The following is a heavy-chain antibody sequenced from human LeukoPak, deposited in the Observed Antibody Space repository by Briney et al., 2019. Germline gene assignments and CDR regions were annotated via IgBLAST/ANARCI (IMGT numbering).Heavy chain of an antibody. CDR2: IYHSGTP. D-gene: IGHD6-13*01. CDR3: ARDNIPVAGTGLSWFDP. Sequence: SETLSLTCTVSGGALSSGGYYWTWIRQPPGTGLEWIGNIYHSGTPYYNPSLKSRVTLSVDRSKNQFSLKMTSVTAADTAVYYCARDNIPVAGTGLSWFDPWGQGTLVTVSS. V-gene: IGHV4-30-2*01. J-gene: IGHJ5*02. CDR1: GGALSSGGYY.